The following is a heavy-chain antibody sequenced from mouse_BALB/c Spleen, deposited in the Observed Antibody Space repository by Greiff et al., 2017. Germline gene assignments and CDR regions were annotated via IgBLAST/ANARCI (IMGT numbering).Heavy chain of an antibody. V-gene: IGHV5-9-3*01. CDR1: GFTFSSYA. Sequence: DVKLVESGGGLVKPGGSLKLSCAASGFTFSSYAMSWVRQTPEKRLEWVATISSGGSYTYYPDSVKGRFTISRDNAKNTLYLQMSSLRSEDTAMYYCARHYGSSFDYWGQGTTLTVSS. CDR3: ARHYGSSFDY. D-gene: IGHD1-1*01. J-gene: IGHJ2*01. CDR2: ISSGGSYT.